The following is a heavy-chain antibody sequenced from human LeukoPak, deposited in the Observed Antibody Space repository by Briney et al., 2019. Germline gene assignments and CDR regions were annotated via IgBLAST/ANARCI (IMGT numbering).Heavy chain of an antibody. CDR1: GFIFRNYW. V-gene: IGHV3-74*01. Sequence: GGSLRLSCSASGFIFRNYWMHWVRQAPGKGPVWVSRINDDGKLVTYADSVKGRFTISRDSAKDTVFLQMHSLRVEDTGVYYCVRGLGDVWGKGTLVTVSP. J-gene: IGHJ6*04. D-gene: IGHD4-11*01. CDR2: INDDGKLV. CDR3: VRGLGDV.